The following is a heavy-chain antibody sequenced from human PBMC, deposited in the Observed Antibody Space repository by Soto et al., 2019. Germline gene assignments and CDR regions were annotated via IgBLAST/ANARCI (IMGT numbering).Heavy chain of an antibody. CDR1: GGSISSSSYY. V-gene: IGHV4-39*01. Sequence: SETLSLTCTVSGGSISSSSYYWGWIRQPPGKGLEWIGSIYYSGSTYYNPSLKSRVTISVDTSKNQFSLKLSSVTAADTAVYYCARHVIAAAGTLNGMDVWGQGTTVTVSS. CDR3: ARHVIAAAGTLNGMDV. CDR2: IYYSGST. D-gene: IGHD6-13*01. J-gene: IGHJ6*02.